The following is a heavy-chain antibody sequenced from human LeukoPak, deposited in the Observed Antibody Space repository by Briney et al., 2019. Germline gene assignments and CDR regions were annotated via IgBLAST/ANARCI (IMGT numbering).Heavy chain of an antibody. J-gene: IGHJ4*02. CDR3: ARVAVYSGSYYVAY. CDR1: GFTFSSYA. V-gene: IGHV3-7*01. CDR2: IKQDGSEK. Sequence: GGSLRLSCAASGFTFSSYAMSWVRQAPGKGLEWVANIKQDGSEKYYVDSVKGRFTISRDNAKNSLYLQMNSLRAEDTAVYYCARVAVYSGSYYVAYWGQGTLVTVSS. D-gene: IGHD1-26*01.